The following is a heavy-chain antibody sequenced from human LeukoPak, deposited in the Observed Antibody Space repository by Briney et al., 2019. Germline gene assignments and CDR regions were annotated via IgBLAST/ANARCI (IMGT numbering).Heavy chain of an antibody. Sequence: GGSLRLSCAASGFTFSNYWMHWVRQAPGKGLVWVSRINSDARSTSYADSVKGRFTISRDDAKNTLYLQMNSLRAEDTAVYYCAKDIGSYYDYWGQGILVTVSS. CDR1: GFTFSNYW. J-gene: IGHJ4*02. V-gene: IGHV3-74*01. CDR2: INSDARST. CDR3: AKDIGSYYDY. D-gene: IGHD3-10*01.